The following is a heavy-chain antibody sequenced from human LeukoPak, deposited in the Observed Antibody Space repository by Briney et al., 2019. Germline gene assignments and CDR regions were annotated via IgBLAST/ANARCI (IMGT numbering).Heavy chain of an antibody. V-gene: IGHV3-9*01. D-gene: IGHD3-22*01. J-gene: IGHJ4*02. CDR1: GFTFDDYA. CDR2: FSWNSGSI. CDR3: AKGTSGYYSDFDY. Sequence: PGRSLRLSCAASGFTFDDYAMHWVRQAPGKGLEWVSGFSWNSGSIGYADSVKGRFTISRDNAKNSLYLQMNSLRAEDTALYYCAKGTSGYYSDFDYWGQGTLVTVSS.